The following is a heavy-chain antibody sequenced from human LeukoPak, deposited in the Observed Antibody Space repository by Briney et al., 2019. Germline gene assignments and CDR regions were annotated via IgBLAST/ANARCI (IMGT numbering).Heavy chain of an antibody. D-gene: IGHD3-3*01. CDR3: ARDRGLRFLEWFPDY. V-gene: IGHV3-30*04. CDR1: GFTFSSYA. Sequence: GGSLRLSCAASGFTFSSYAMHWVRQAPGKGLEWVAVISYDGSNKYYADSVKGRFTISRDNPKNTLYLQMNSLRAEDTAVYYCARDRGLRFLEWFPDYWGQGTLATVSS. CDR2: ISYDGSNK. J-gene: IGHJ4*02.